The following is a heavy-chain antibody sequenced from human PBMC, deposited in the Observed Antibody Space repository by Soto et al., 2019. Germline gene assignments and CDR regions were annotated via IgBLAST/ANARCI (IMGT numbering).Heavy chain of an antibody. CDR1: GFSVRANY. CDR3: ARAVNSYAP. J-gene: IGHJ5*02. CDR2: IYDTDTT. Sequence: PGGSLRLSCAVSGFSVRANYMSWVRQAPGKGLEWVSVIYDTDTTYYADSVKGRFIISRDISKNILYLQMNVLRAEDTAVYYCARAVNSYAPWGQGTLVTVSS. V-gene: IGHV3-53*01.